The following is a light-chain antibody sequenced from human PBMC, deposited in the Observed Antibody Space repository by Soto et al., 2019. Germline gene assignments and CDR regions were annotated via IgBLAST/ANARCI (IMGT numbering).Light chain of an antibody. V-gene: IGKV3D-20*02. Sequence: EIVWTQSPGTLSLSPGERATLSCRASQTISGSLLAWYQHKRGQAPRLLIYGASNRATGIPARFSGSGSGTDFTLTISSLEPEDFAVYYCQQRSNWPLTFGGGTKVDIK. CDR1: QTISGSL. CDR3: QQRSNWPLT. J-gene: IGKJ4*01. CDR2: GAS.